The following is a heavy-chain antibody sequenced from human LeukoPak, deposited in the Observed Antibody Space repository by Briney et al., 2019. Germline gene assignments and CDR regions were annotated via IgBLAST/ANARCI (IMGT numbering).Heavy chain of an antibody. J-gene: IGHJ4*02. CDR2: INPNSGGT. V-gene: IGHV1-2*02. Sequence: GASVKVPCKASGYTFTGYYMHWVRQAPGQGLEWMGWINPNSGGTNYAQKFQGRVTMTRDTSISTAYMELSRLRSDDTAVYYCARDRTTGTTPPYYFDYWGQGTLVTVSS. CDR3: ARDRTTGTTPPYYFDY. D-gene: IGHD1-1*01. CDR1: GYTFTGYY.